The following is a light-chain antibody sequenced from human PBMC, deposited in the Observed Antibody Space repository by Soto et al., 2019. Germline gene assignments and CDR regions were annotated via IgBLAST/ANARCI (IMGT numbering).Light chain of an antibody. V-gene: IGKV3-20*01. CDR2: DAS. CDR1: QSVSSTF. Sequence: EIVLMQSPSTLSLSPGERATLSCRASQSVSSTFLSWYQQKPGQAPRLLIFDASSRATGIPDRFSGSGSGTGFTLTISRLEPEDFAVYFCQQYGNSPYTFVQGTKLEI. J-gene: IGKJ2*01. CDR3: QQYGNSPYT.